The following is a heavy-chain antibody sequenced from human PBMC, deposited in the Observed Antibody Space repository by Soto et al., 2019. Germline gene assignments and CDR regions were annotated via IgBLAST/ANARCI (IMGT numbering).Heavy chain of an antibody. V-gene: IGHV3-48*02. CDR1: GFTFSSYS. CDR3: ARGYYQFDN. D-gene: IGHD3-22*01. CDR2: ISSGSTA. Sequence: GGSLRLSCAASGFTFSSYSMNWVRQAPGKGLEWVSCISSGSTAYYADSVKGRFTISRDNAKNSLYLQMNSLRDEDTAVYYCARGYYQFDNWGQGTLVTVSS. J-gene: IGHJ4*02.